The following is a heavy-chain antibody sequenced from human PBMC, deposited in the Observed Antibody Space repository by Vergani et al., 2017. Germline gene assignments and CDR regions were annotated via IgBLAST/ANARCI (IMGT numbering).Heavy chain of an antibody. J-gene: IGHJ4*02. D-gene: IGHD7-27*01. V-gene: IGHV4-4*07. Sequence: QVQMQESCPGLVKTSETPSLTCSASGAPISYWCWSWLRQPAGKGLEWIGRLCPSGSTNYKPSLKSRVTMSIDTSKNQFSLKLTSVTAADTAVYYCATGAGPFDIWGQGTLVTVSS. CDR2: LCPSGST. CDR3: ATGAGPFDI. CDR1: GAPISYWC.